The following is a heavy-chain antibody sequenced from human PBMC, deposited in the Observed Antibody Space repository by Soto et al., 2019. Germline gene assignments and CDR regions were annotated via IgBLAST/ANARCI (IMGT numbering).Heavy chain of an antibody. CDR1: GYTLTELS. CDR2: FDPEDGET. D-gene: IGHD3-22*01. CDR3: ATPRGYYDSSGPLYYFDY. V-gene: IGHV1-24*01. Sequence: QVQLVQSGAEVKKPGASVKVSCKVSGYTLTELSMHWVRQAPGKGLEWMGGFDPEDGETIYAQKFQGRVTMTEDTSTDTAYMELSSLGSEDTAVYYCATPRGYYDSSGPLYYFDYWGQGTLVTVSS. J-gene: IGHJ4*02.